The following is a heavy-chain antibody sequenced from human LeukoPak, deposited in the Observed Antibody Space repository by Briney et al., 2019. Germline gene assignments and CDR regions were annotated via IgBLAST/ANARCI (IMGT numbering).Heavy chain of an antibody. CDR3: ARDMITSYAFDI. CDR1: GGSISSYY. V-gene: IGHV4-59*01. Sequence: PSETLSLTCTVSGGSISSYYWSWIRQPPGKGLEWIGYIYYSGSTNYNPSLKSRVTISVDTSKNQFSLKLSSVTAADTAVYYCARDMITSYAFDIWGQGTMVTVSS. D-gene: IGHD3-16*01. J-gene: IGHJ3*02. CDR2: IYYSGST.